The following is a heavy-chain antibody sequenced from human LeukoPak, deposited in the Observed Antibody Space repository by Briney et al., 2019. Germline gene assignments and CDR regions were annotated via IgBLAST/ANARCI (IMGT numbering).Heavy chain of an antibody. CDR1: GYTFTSYG. D-gene: IGHD2-2*01. CDR2: ISAYNGNT. Sequence: GASVKVSCKASGYTFTSYGISWVRQAPGQGLEWMGWISAYNGNTNYAQKLQGRVTMTTDTSTSTAYMELRSLRSDDTAVYYCARGVVVPPVYYYYYMDVWGXGTTVTVSS. CDR3: ARGVVVPPVYYYYYMDV. V-gene: IGHV1-18*01. J-gene: IGHJ6*03.